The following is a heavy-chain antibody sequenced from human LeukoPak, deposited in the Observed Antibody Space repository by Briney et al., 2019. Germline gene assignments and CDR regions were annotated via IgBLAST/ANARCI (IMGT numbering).Heavy chain of an antibody. Sequence: GGSLRLSCAASGFALSSHWMTWVRQVPGRGPEWVANVNRDGSETYYLDSVKGRFTISKDNAKNSPYLQMNSLRAEDTALYHCARNNGMDVWGQGTTVIVS. J-gene: IGHJ6*02. V-gene: IGHV3-7*03. CDR1: GFALSSHW. CDR2: VNRDGSET. CDR3: ARNNGMDV.